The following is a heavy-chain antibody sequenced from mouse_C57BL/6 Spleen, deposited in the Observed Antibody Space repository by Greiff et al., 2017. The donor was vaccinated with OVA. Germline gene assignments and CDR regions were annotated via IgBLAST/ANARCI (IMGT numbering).Heavy chain of an antibody. Sequence: EVKLMESGGDLVKPGGSLKLSCAASGFTFSSYGLSWVRQTPDKRLEWVATISSGGSYTYYPDSVKGRFTISRNNAKNTLYLQMSSLKSEDTAMYYCARHGSNAGWFADWGQGTLVTVSA. D-gene: IGHD2-5*01. V-gene: IGHV5-6*01. CDR3: ARHGSNAGWFAD. CDR1: GFTFSSYG. CDR2: ISSGGSYT. J-gene: IGHJ3*01.